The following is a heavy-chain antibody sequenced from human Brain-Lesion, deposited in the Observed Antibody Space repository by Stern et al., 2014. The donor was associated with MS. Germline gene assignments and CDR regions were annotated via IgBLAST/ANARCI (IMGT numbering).Heavy chain of an antibody. CDR1: GYTFTYRD. CDR3: AQSGNYDWYFDL. D-gene: IGHD1-26*01. CDR2: ITPFNGNT. J-gene: IGHJ2*01. Sequence: QVQLVQSGAEVRKPGSSVNVSCKASGYTFTYRDLHWVRQAPGQGLEWMGWITPFNGNTLYAQKFQDRVTITADRSLSTAYMELSSLKSEDTAMYFCAQSGNYDWYFDLWGRGTLVTVSS. V-gene: IGHV1-45*02.